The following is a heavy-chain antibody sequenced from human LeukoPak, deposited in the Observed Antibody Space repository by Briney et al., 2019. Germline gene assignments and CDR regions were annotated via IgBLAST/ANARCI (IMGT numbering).Heavy chain of an antibody. CDR1: GGTFSSYA. Sequence: SVTVSCKASGGTFSSYAISWVRQAPGQGLEWMGGIIPIFGTANYAQKFQGRVTITADESTSTAYMELSSLRSEDTAVYYCAKTAWYSSSSDGGYDYWGQGTLVTVSS. D-gene: IGHD6-13*01. J-gene: IGHJ4*02. V-gene: IGHV1-69*01. CDR3: AKTAWYSSSSDGGYDY. CDR2: IIPIFGTA.